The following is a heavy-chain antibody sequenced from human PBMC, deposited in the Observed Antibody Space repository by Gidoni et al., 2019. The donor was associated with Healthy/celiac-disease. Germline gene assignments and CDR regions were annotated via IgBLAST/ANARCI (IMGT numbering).Heavy chain of an antibody. V-gene: IGHV3-9*01. CDR1: GFTFDDYS. CDR2: ISWNSGSI. CDR3: AVSGIAVAGALPQWFDY. J-gene: IGHJ4*02. D-gene: IGHD6-19*01. Sequence: EVQLVESGGGLVQPGRSLRLSCAASGFTFDDYSMHWVRQAPGKGLGCVSGISWNSGSIGYADSVKGRFTISRDNAKNSLYLQMNSLRAEDTALYYCAVSGIAVAGALPQWFDYWGQGTLVTVSS.